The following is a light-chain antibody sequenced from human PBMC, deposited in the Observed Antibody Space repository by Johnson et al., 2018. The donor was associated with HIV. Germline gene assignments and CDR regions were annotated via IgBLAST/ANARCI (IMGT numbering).Light chain of an antibody. CDR3: GTWDSSLSAGV. Sequence: QSVLTQPPSVSAAPGQKVTISCSGSSSNIGNNYVSWYQQFPGTAPKLLIYENNKRPSGIPDRFSGSKSRTSATLGITALTTGDEADYHCGTWDSSLSAGVFGTGTKVTVL. V-gene: IGLV1-51*02. CDR2: ENN. J-gene: IGLJ1*01. CDR1: SSNIGNNY.